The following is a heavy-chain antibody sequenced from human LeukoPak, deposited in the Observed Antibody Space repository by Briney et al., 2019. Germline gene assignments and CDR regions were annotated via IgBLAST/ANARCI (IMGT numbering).Heavy chain of an antibody. J-gene: IGHJ4*02. CDR1: GDSVSSNSAA. Sequence: SQTLSLTCAISGDSVSSNSAAWNWIRQSPSRGLEWLGRTYYRSKWYHDYAVSVKSRITINPDTFQNQFSLQLNSVTPEDTAVYYCARGDYDNSGYSQRCFDYWGQGILVTVSS. CDR2: TYYRSKWYH. D-gene: IGHD3-22*01. V-gene: IGHV6-1*01. CDR3: ARGDYDNSGYSQRCFDY.